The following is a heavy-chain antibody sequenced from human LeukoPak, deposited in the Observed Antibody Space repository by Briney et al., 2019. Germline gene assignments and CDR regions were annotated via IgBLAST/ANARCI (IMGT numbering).Heavy chain of an antibody. CDR3: ARTVAGPGVVDGGNRWFDP. D-gene: IGHD6-19*01. J-gene: IGHJ5*02. CDR1: GYTFTSYG. CDR2: ISAYNGNT. V-gene: IGHV1-18*01. Sequence: ASVKVSCKASGYTFTSYGISWVRQAPGQGLEWMGWISAYNGNTNYAQKLQGRVTMTTDASTSTAYMELRSLRSDDTAVYYCARTVAGPGVVDGGNRWFDPWGQGTLVTVSS.